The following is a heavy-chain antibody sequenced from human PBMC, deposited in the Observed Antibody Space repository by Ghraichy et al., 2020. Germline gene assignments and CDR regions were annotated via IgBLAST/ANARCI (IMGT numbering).Heavy chain of an antibody. CDR1: GGSLSGDS. V-gene: IGHV4-34*01. J-gene: IGHJ6*03. D-gene: IGHD6-13*01. CDR3: ARRTATGPSPSYMDV. Sequence: SETLSLTCAVYGGSLSGDSWSWIRQPPGQGLEWIGDISHTGRTNYSPSLKTRVTISLESSRHQFSLSLNSVTAADTAVYYCARRTATGPSPSYMDVWGKGTTVTVSS. CDR2: ISHTGRT.